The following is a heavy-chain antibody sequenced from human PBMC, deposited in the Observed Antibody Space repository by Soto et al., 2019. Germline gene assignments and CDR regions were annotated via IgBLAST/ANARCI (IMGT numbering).Heavy chain of an antibody. CDR3: ARVAFIYYDSSGYYLNWFDP. Sequence: PSETLSLTCTVSGGSISSGGYYWSWIRQHPGKGLEWIGYIYYSGSTYYNPSLKSRVTISVDTSKNQFSLKLSSVTAADTAVYYCARVAFIYYDSSGYYLNWFDPWGQGTLVTVSS. D-gene: IGHD3-22*01. J-gene: IGHJ5*02. CDR1: GGSISSGGYY. V-gene: IGHV4-31*03. CDR2: IYYSGST.